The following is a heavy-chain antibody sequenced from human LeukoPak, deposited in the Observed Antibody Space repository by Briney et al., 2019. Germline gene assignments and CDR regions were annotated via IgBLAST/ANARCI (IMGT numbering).Heavy chain of an antibody. D-gene: IGHD2-2*01. CDR3: AGGVLPAALDY. CDR1: GFTVSSNH. Sequence: GGSLRLSCAASGFTVSSNHMSWVRQAPGKGLEWVSVNSGGSTYYADSVKGRFTISRDNSKNTLYLQMNSLRAEDTAVYYCAGGVLPAALDYWGQGTLVTVSS. CDR2: NSGGST. J-gene: IGHJ4*02. V-gene: IGHV3-53*01.